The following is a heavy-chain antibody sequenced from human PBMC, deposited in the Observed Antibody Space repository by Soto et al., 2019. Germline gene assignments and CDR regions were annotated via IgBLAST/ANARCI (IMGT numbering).Heavy chain of an antibody. Sequence: GGSLRLSCAASGFTFSSYNMNWVRQAPGKGLEWVSAISSGGSTNYADSVKGRFTISRDNSKNTLYLQMNSLRAEDTAVYYCAKFLGHGSASYSPPWCQRTLVTVSA. CDR1: GFTFSSYN. D-gene: IGHD3-10*01. V-gene: IGHV3-23*01. J-gene: IGHJ5*02. CDR2: ISSGGST. CDR3: AKFLGHGSASYSPP.